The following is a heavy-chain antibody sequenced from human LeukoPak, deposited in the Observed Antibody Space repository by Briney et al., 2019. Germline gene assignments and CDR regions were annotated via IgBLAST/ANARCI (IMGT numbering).Heavy chain of an antibody. CDR1: GFTFSSYA. V-gene: IGHV3-23*01. CDR3: ATGALYSSGRYYFDY. CDR2: TSGDGGNT. Sequence: GSLRLSCAASGFTFSSYAMAWVRQAPGKGLEWVSATSGDGGNTYHADSVKGRFTISRDNSKNTLYLQMNSLRAEDTAVYYCATGALYSSGRYYFDYWGQGTLVTVSS. J-gene: IGHJ4*02. D-gene: IGHD3-22*01.